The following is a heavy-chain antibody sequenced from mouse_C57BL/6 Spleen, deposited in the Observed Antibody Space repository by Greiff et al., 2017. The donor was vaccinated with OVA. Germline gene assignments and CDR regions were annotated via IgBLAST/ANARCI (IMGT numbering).Heavy chain of an antibody. CDR2: ISSGSSTI. CDR1: GFTFSDYG. D-gene: IGHD1-1*01. V-gene: IGHV5-17*01. J-gene: IGHJ2*01. Sequence: EVMLVESGGGLVKPGGSLKLSCAASGFTFSDYGMHWVRQAPEKGLEWVAYISSGSSTIYYADTVKGRFTISRDNAKNTLFLQMTSLRSEDTAMYYCARDYYGSIYPFDYWGQGTTLTVSS. CDR3: ARDYYGSIYPFDY.